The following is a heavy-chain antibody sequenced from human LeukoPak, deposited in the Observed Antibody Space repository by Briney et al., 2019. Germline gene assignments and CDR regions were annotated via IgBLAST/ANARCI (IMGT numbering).Heavy chain of an antibody. CDR1: GGSISSYY. J-gene: IGHJ4*02. V-gene: IGHV4-39*01. CDR2: IYYSGST. D-gene: IGHD7-27*01. Sequence: SETLSLTCTVSGGSISSYYWGWIRQPPGKGLEWIGSIYYSGSTYYNPSLKSRVTISVDTSKNQFSLKLSSVTAADTAVYYCARHNLGKRYFDYWGQGTLVTVSS. CDR3: ARHNLGKRYFDY.